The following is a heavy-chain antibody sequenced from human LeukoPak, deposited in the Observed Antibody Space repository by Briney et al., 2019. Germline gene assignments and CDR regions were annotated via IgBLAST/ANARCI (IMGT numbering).Heavy chain of an antibody. D-gene: IGHD6-19*01. CDR3: ARDRGLAVAGTFDY. CDR1: GGTFSSYA. V-gene: IGHV1-69*06. Sequence: GASVKVSCKASGGTFSSYAISWVRQAPGQGLEWMGGIIPIFGTANYAQKFQGRVTITADKSTSTAYMELSSLRSEDTAVYYCARDRGLAVAGTFDYWGQGTLVTVSS. CDR2: IIPIFGTA. J-gene: IGHJ4*02.